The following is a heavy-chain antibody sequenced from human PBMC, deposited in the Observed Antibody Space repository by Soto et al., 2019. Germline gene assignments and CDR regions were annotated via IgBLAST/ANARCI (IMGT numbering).Heavy chain of an antibody. CDR2: IYSGGST. J-gene: IGHJ4*02. CDR3: ARSALWFGELGHFAY. V-gene: IGHV3-53*04. D-gene: IGHD3-10*01. CDR1: GFTVSSNY. Sequence: EVQLVESGGGLVQPGGSLRLSCAASGFTVSSNYMSWVRQAPGKGLEWVSVIYSGGSTYYADSVKGRFTISRHNPKNTLYLQMNSLRAEATAVYYCARSALWFGELGHFAYWGQGTLVTVSS.